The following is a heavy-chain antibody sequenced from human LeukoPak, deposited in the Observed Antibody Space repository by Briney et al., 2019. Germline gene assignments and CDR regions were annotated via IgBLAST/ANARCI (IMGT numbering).Heavy chain of an antibody. D-gene: IGHD2-2*03. CDR2: INSDGSST. CDR1: GFTFSSYW. V-gene: IGHV3-74*01. CDR3: AREWIPLAPYYYYYGMDV. Sequence: GGSLRLSCAASGFTFSSYWMHWVRQAPGKGLVWVSRINSDGSSTSYADSVKGQFTISRDNAKNTLYLQMNSLRAEDTAVYYCAREWIPLAPYYYYYGMDVWGQGTTVTVSS. J-gene: IGHJ6*02.